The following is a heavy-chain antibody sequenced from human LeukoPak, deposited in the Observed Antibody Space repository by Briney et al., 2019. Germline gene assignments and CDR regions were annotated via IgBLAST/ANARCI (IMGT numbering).Heavy chain of an antibody. J-gene: IGHJ5*02. CDR2: INIGGTNT. CDR3: ATDGAGFDT. CDR1: GFTFNDYY. V-gene: IGHV3-11*01. Sequence: GGSLRLSCAASGFTFNDYYMSWIRQAPGKGLEWLSYINIGGTNTHYADSVKGRFTISRDNAKKSLYLEMNNLRAGDTAVYYCATDGAGFDTWGQGVLVTVTS.